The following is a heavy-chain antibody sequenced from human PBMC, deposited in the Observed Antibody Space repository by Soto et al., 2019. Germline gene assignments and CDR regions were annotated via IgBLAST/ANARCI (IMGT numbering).Heavy chain of an antibody. D-gene: IGHD3-3*01. V-gene: IGHV3-23*01. CDR3: AKVPTPLYDFPY. Sequence: PGGSLRLSCAASGFAFSSYAMSWVRQAPGKGLEWVSAISGSGGSTYYADSVKGRFTISRDDSKNTLYLQMNSLRAEDTAVYYCAKVPTPLYDFPYWGQGTLVTVSS. CDR2: ISGSGGST. J-gene: IGHJ4*02. CDR1: GFAFSSYA.